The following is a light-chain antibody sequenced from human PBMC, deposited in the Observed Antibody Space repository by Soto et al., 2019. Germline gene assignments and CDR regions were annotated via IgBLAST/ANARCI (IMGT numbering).Light chain of an antibody. CDR1: QSVTNW. CDR2: DAS. Sequence: DIQMTQSPSTLSASVGDRVTITCRASQSVTNWMAWYQQKPGKAPNLLIYDASRLQSGIPSRFSGSESGTEFTLTISSLQPDDFATYYFQQYTTYPQTFGQGTKLEIK. V-gene: IGKV1-5*01. CDR3: QQYTTYPQT. J-gene: IGKJ2*01.